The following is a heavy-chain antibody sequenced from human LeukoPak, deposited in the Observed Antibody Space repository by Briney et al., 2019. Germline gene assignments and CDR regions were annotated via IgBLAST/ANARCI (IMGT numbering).Heavy chain of an antibody. CDR2: VTGSGAST. D-gene: IGHD3-22*01. CDR1: GFTFSNYA. J-gene: IGHJ4*02. Sequence: GGSLRLSCAASGFTFSNYAMNWVRQAPGRGLEWVSAVTGSGASTNDADSVKGRFTISRDNSKNTIFLQMNSLRAEDTAIYYCAKRSSISSGYFDFWGRGTLVTVSS. V-gene: IGHV3-23*01. CDR3: AKRSSISSGYFDF.